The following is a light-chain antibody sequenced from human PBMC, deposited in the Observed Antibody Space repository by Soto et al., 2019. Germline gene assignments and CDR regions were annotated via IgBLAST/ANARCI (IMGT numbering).Light chain of an antibody. CDR1: SSDVGGYRH. Sequence: QSALTQPASVSGSPGQSITISCTGASSDVGGYRHVSWYQHHPGKAPKLMIYDVTNRPSGISNRFSGSKSGNTASLTISGLQAEDEADYYCSSYTSSSTLVFGGGTKVTVL. CDR3: SSYTSSSTLV. V-gene: IGLV2-14*03. J-gene: IGLJ2*01. CDR2: DVT.